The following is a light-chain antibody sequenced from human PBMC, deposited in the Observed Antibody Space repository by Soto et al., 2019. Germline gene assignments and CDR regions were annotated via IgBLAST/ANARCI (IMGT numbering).Light chain of an antibody. CDR3: SSFTHKSTLI. CDR1: MRDIGAYNL. V-gene: IGLV2-14*03. J-gene: IGLJ2*01. CDR2: EVR. Sequence: QSVLTQPASVSGSPGQSITISCAGTMRDIGAYNLVSWYQQHPGKAPQLIIYEVRNRPSGISFRFSGSKSGNTASLTISGLQAEDEDDYYCSSFTHKSTLIFGGGTKLTVL.